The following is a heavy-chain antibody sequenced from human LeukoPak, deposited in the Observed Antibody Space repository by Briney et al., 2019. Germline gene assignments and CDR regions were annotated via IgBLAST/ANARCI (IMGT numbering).Heavy chain of an antibody. CDR1: GDTFTVYY. CDR3: GRGIQSFNP. J-gene: IGHJ5*02. V-gene: IGHV1-2*06. Sequence: ASVWVSREASGDTFTVYYIQGVRHAPGQGREWMGRINPKNGDTNFALNFHDRVTMTSDTYMSAAYMEISRLTYDDTAVYYCGRGIQSFNPWGQGTLVTVSS. CDR2: INPKNGDT.